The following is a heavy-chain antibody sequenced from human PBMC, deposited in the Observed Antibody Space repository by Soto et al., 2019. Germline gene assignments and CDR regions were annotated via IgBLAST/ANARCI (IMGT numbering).Heavy chain of an antibody. V-gene: IGHV3-30*18. Sequence: PAGSLRLSCAASGFTFSSNGIHWVRQAPGKGLEWVAVISYDGSNKYYADSVKGRFTISRDNSKNTLYLQMNSLRAEDTAVYYCAKDLSGGGEKSSWWSYYYMDVWGKGTTVTVSS. J-gene: IGHJ6*03. CDR3: AKDLSGGGEKSSWWSYYYMDV. CDR2: ISYDGSNK. CDR1: GFTFSSNG. D-gene: IGHD6-13*01.